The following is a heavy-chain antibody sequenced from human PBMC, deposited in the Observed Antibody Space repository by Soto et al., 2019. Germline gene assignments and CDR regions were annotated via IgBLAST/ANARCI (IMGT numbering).Heavy chain of an antibody. Sequence: QVQLQESGPGLVKPSETLSLTCTVSGGSISSYYWSWIRQPPGKGLEWIGYIYYSGSTNYNPSLKSRVTISVDTSKNQFSLKLSSVTAADTAVYYCARESGLSAAAGTYGYYYGMDVWGQGTTVTVSS. D-gene: IGHD6-13*01. CDR1: GGSISSYY. V-gene: IGHV4-59*01. J-gene: IGHJ6*02. CDR2: IYYSGST. CDR3: ARESGLSAAAGTYGYYYGMDV.